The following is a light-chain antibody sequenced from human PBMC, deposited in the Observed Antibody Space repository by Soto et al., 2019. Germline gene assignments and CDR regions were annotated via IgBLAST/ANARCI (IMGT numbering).Light chain of an antibody. CDR1: SSDVGGYNY. V-gene: IGLV2-14*01. J-gene: IGLJ2*01. CDR3: SSYTSSSTPVV. Sequence: QSALTQPASVSGSPGQSITISCTGTSSDVGGYNYVSWYQQHPGKAPKLMIYDVSNRPSGVSNRFSGSKSGNTASLTISGLQAEDEADYYCSSYTSSSTPVVFGGGTKXTV. CDR2: DVS.